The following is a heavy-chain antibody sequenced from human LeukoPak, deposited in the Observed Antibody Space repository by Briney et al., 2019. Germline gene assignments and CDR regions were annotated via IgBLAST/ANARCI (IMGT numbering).Heavy chain of an antibody. CDR2: ISGSGVNT. CDR3: AKTYYDFWSGYRD. D-gene: IGHD3-3*01. Sequence: VQPGASLRLSCAASGFTFTNYAMSWVRQAPGKGLVWVSAISGSGVNTYYADSVKGRFTISRDNSKNTLYLQMNGLRAEDTAVYYCAKTYYDFWSGYRDWGQGTLVTVSS. J-gene: IGHJ4*02. V-gene: IGHV3-23*01. CDR1: GFTFTNYA.